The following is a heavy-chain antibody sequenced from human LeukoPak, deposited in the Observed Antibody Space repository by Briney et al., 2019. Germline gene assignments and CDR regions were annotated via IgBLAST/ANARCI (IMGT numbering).Heavy chain of an antibody. Sequence: SETLSLTCTVSGGSINSGTYYWGWIRQSPGKGLEWFGSIDSSGNTFYNPSLKSRVTISVDTSKNQFSLKVNSVTAADTAVYYCARHKYSSQNSDGFDIWGQGTMVTVSS. CDR3: ARHKYSSQNSDGFDI. V-gene: IGHV4-39*01. CDR2: IDSSGNT. D-gene: IGHD2-15*01. CDR1: GGSINSGTYY. J-gene: IGHJ3*02.